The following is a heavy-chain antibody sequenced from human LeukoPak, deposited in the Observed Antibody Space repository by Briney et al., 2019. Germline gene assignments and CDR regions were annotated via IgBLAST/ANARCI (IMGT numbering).Heavy chain of an antibody. D-gene: IGHD6-19*01. CDR3: ARGEVAGKMSWFDP. J-gene: IGHJ5*02. Sequence: PSETLSLTCTVSGASIGSYYWIWIRQPQGKGLEWIGHIYYDGSTNYNPSLKSRVTISVDTSKNQFSLNLSSVTAADTAVYYCARGEVAGKMSWFDPWGQGTLVTVSS. CDR2: IYYDGST. V-gene: IGHV4-59*01. CDR1: GASIGSYY.